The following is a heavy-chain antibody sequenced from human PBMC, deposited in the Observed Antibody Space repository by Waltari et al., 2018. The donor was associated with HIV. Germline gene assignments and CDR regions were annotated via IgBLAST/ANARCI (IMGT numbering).Heavy chain of an antibody. CDR3: ASLYNYVWGSPPPFDY. CDR2: INRDGSST. Sequence: EVQLVESGGGLVQPGGSLRLPCAASGLTFSSSRLHWVRQAPGKGLVWVSRINRDGSSTNYADSVKGRFTISRDNAKNTVYLQMNSLRAEDTALYYCASLYNYVWGSPPPFDYWGQGTLVTVSS. D-gene: IGHD3-16*01. CDR1: GLTFSSSR. V-gene: IGHV3-74*01. J-gene: IGHJ4*02.